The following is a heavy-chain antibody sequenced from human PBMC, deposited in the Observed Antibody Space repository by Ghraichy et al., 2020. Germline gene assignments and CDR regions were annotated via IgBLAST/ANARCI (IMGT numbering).Heavy chain of an antibody. Sequence: GGSLRLSCVGSAFSVSSNYMIWVRQAPGKGLEWVSVIYTGGNTYYGDSVKGRFTISRDNSKNTVYLQMNSLRAEDTVVYYCARDSDDFAHVFDIWGRGTMVSVSS. J-gene: IGHJ3*02. V-gene: IGHV3-53*01. CDR1: AFSVSSNY. D-gene: IGHD2-21*02. CDR2: IYTGGNT. CDR3: ARDSDDFAHVFDI.